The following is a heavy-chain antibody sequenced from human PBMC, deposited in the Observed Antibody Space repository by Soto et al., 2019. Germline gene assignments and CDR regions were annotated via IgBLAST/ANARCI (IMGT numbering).Heavy chain of an antibody. D-gene: IGHD1-26*01. CDR1: GFSITSFA. CDR3: AKVLSSGSYSGALEY. CDR2: ISASGGST. Sequence: GGSLRLSCVASGFSITSFAMSWVRQAPGKGLEWASAISASGGSTYADSVKGRFTISRDNSKNTLYLQMNGLRVEDTAVYYCAKVLSSGSYSGALEYWGQGALVTVSS. J-gene: IGHJ4*02. V-gene: IGHV3-23*01.